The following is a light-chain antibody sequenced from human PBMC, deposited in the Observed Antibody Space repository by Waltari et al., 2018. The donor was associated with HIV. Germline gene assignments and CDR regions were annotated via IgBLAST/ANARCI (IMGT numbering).Light chain of an antibody. Sequence: QSALTQPRSVSGSPGQSVTLSCTGTSSVVAVYTYVSWYQQHPGKAPKLMIYDVSKRPSGVPDRFSGSKSGNTASLTISGLQAEDEADYYCCSYAGSYTWVFGGGTKLTVL. CDR1: SSVVAVYTY. V-gene: IGLV2-11*01. CDR2: DVS. CDR3: CSYAGSYTWV. J-gene: IGLJ3*02.